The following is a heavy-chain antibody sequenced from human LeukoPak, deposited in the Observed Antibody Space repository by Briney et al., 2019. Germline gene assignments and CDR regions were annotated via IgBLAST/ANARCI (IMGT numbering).Heavy chain of an antibody. CDR1: GYTLTELS. CDR3: ATNPTWEYCSSTSCPTDY. D-gene: IGHD2-2*01. J-gene: IGHJ4*02. V-gene: IGHV1-24*01. CDR2: FDPEDGET. Sequence: ASVKVSCKVSGYTLTELSMHWVRQAPGKGLEWMGGFDPEDGETIYAQKFQGRVTMTEDTSTDTAYMELSSLRSEDTAVYYCATNPTWEYCSSTSCPTDYWGQGTLVTVSS.